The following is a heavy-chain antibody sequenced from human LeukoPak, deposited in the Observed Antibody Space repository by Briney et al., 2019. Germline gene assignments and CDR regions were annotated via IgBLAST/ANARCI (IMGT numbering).Heavy chain of an antibody. Sequence: GXXLRLSCAASGFTFSSYGMHWVRQAPGKGLEWVAFIRYDGSNKYYADSVKGRFTISRDNYKNTLYLQMNSLRAEDTAVYYCAKDFSELPEFDYWGQGTLVTVSS. CDR3: AKDFSELPEFDY. J-gene: IGHJ4*02. D-gene: IGHD2-15*01. CDR1: GFTFSSYG. V-gene: IGHV3-30*02. CDR2: IRYDGSNK.